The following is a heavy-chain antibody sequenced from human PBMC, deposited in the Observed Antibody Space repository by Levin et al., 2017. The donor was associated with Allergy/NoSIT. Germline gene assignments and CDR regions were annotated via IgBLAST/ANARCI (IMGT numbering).Heavy chain of an antibody. CDR3: ARDLEKNEFDY. CDR2: IYYSGST. CDR1: GGSITSRGYY. D-gene: IGHD1-1*01. V-gene: IGHV4-31*03. J-gene: IGHJ4*02. Sequence: SQTLSLTCTVSGGSITSRGYYWSWIRQHPGKGLEWIGYIYYSGSTYYNPSLKSRVTISVDTSRNQFSLKLSSVTAADTAVYYCARDLEKNEFDYWGQGTLVTVSS.